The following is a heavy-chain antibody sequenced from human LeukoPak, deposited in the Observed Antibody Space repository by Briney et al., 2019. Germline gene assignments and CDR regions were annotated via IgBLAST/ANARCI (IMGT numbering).Heavy chain of an antibody. CDR1: GFTFSSYA. CDR2: ISGSGGST. Sequence: PGGSLRLSCAASGFTFSSYAMSWVRQAPGKGLEWVSAISGSGGSTYYADSVKGRFTISRDNSKNTLYLQMNSLRAEDTAVYYCAKDRVEQWLVRRFGYWGQGTLVTVSS. V-gene: IGHV3-23*01. CDR3: AKDRVEQWLVRRFGY. D-gene: IGHD6-19*01. J-gene: IGHJ4*02.